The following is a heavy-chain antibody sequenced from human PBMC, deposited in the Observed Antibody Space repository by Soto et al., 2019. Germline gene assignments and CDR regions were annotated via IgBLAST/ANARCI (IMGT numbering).Heavy chain of an antibody. Sequence: GGSLRLSCAASGFTFSNYAMHWVRQAPGKGLEWVALTSCDGNNEYYTDSVKGRFTISRDNSKNTLFLQMNSPRPEDTAVYYCAKDKGVFNWATSYFDYWGPGALVTVSS. CDR2: TSCDGNNE. V-gene: IGHV3-30*18. J-gene: IGHJ4*02. D-gene: IGHD1-1*01. CDR1: GFTFSNYA. CDR3: AKDKGVFNWATSYFDY.